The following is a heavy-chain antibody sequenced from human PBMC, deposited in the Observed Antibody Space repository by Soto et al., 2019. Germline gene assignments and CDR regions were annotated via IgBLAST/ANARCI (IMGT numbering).Heavy chain of an antibody. CDR2: ISGSGGST. D-gene: IGHD3-10*01. CDR1: GFTFSSYA. CDR3: AKHSPTTMVRGVDFDY. J-gene: IGHJ4*02. V-gene: IGHV3-23*01. Sequence: GGSLRLSCAASGFTFSSYAMSWVRQATGKGLEWVSAISGSGGSTYYADSVKGRFTISRDNSKNTLYLQMNSLRAEDTAVYYCAKHSPTTMVRGVDFDYWGQGTLVTVSS.